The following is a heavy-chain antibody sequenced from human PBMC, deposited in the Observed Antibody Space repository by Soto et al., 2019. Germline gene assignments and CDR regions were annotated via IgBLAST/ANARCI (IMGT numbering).Heavy chain of an antibody. CDR3: AGGEYSSPDGPLLDYYYGMDV. Sequence: GGSLRLSCAASGFTFSSYGMHWVRQAPGKGLEWVAVIWYDGSNKYYADSVKGRFTISRDNSKNTLYLQMNSLRAEDTAVYYCAGGEYSSPDGPLLDYYYGMDVWGQGTTVTVSS. D-gene: IGHD6-6*01. V-gene: IGHV3-33*01. J-gene: IGHJ6*02. CDR1: GFTFSSYG. CDR2: IWYDGSNK.